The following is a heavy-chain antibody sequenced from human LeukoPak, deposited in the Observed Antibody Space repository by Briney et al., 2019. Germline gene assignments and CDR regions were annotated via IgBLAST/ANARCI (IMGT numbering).Heavy chain of an antibody. CDR1: GGSISSRNW. CDR2: IYHSGSI. D-gene: IGHD2-8*01. V-gene: IGHV4-4*02. Sequence: PSETLSLTCAVSGGSISSRNWWRWVRQPPGKGLEWIGEIYHSGSINYNPSLKSRVTISVDKSKNQLSLRLTSVTAADTAVYYCARDNGAIRAYYYHGMDVWGQGTTVTVSS. J-gene: IGHJ6*02. CDR3: ARDNGAIRAYYYHGMDV.